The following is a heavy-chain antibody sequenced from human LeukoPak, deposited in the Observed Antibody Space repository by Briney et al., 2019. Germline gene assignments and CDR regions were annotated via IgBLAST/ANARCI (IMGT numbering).Heavy chain of an antibody. J-gene: IGHJ6*04. V-gene: IGHV5-10-1*01. CDR1: GYSFTSYW. Sequence: GESLRISCKGSGYSFTSYWISWVRQMPGKGLEWMGRIDPSDSYTNYSPSFQGHITISADKSISTAYLQWSSLKASDTAMYYCARLIESTSGYYYYGMDVWGKGTTVTVSS. D-gene: IGHD3-16*02. CDR2: IDPSDSYT. CDR3: ARLIESTSGYYYYGMDV.